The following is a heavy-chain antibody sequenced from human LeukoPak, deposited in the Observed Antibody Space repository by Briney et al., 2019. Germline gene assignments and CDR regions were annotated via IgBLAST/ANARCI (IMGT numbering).Heavy chain of an antibody. CDR3: AELGITMIGGV. CDR2: ISSSGGTT. Sequence: GGSLRLSCVASGFTFSSYAMGWVRQAAGKGLEWVSDISSSGGTTYYADSVKGRVTISRDNAKNTLYLQMNSLRAEDTAVYYCAELGITMIGGVWGKGTTVTISS. CDR1: GFTFSSYA. V-gene: IGHV3-23*01. D-gene: IGHD3-10*02. J-gene: IGHJ6*04.